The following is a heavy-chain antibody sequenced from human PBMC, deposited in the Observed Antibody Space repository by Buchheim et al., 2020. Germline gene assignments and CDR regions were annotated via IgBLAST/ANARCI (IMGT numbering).Heavy chain of an antibody. CDR3: ARGSYQTGWRGFSYYSMDV. CDR1: GASINSGGYY. D-gene: IGHD6-19*01. V-gene: IGHV4-39*07. Sequence: HLQGSGPGLVRPSETLSLTCTVSGASINSGGYYWAWVRQPPGKGLEWVGHIYSGGSTYFNPSIKSRVTLSFDQSNKQISLMLTSVTAADTGTYYCARGSYQTGWRGFSYYSMDVWGQGT. CDR2: IYSGGST. J-gene: IGHJ6*02.